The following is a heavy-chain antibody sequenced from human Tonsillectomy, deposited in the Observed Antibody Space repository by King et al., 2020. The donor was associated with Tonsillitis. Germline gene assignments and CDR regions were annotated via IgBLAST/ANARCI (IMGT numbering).Heavy chain of an antibody. D-gene: IGHD3-22*01. Sequence: VQLVESGGGLVKPGGSLRLSCATSGFTISNYDMNWVRQAPGKGLEWVSSISTNSKYIYYADSVKGRFTISRDIAKNSLFLQMNTLTAEDTAVYYCAKDKGTTYYDSGRGAFDIWGQGTMVTVSS. J-gene: IGHJ3*02. CDR1: GFTISNYD. CDR2: ISTNSKYI. V-gene: IGHV3-21*01. CDR3: AKDKGTTYYDSGRGAFDI.